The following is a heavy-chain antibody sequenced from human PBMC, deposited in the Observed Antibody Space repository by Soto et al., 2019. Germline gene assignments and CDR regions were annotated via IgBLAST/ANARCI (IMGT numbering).Heavy chain of an antibody. CDR1: GFTFSSYG. CDR2: ISYDGSNK. D-gene: IGHD2-15*01. Sequence: GGSLRLSCAASGFTFSSYGMHWVRQAPGKGLEWVAVISYDGSNKYYADSVKDRFTISRDNSKNTLYLQMNSLRAEDTAVYYCAKALYPDYYYGMDVWGQGTTVTVSS. CDR3: AKALYPDYYYGMDV. J-gene: IGHJ6*02. V-gene: IGHV3-30*18.